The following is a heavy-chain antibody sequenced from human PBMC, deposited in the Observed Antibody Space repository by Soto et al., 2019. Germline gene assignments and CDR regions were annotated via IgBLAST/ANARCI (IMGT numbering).Heavy chain of an antibody. CDR2: ISGSGGST. J-gene: IGHJ6*01. V-gene: IGHV3-23*01. D-gene: IGHD3-10*02. Sequence: GKGLEWVSAISGSGGSTYYADSVKGRFTISRDNSKNTLYLQMNSLRAEDTAVYFCAKYGSRRFHYVPGLWGHGSPVTVSS. CDR3: AKYGSRRFHYVPGL.